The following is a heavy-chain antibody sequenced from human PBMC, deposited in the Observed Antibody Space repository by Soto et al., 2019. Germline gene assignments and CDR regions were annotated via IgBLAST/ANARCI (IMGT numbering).Heavy chain of an antibody. V-gene: IGHV1-18*01. CDR2: ISAYNGNT. CDR1: GYTFTSYG. CDR3: AGESYGGEFDY. J-gene: IGHJ4*02. Sequence: VASVKVSCKASGYTFTSYGISWVRQAPGQGLEWMGWISAYNGNTNYAQKLQGRVTITRDTSASTAYMELSSLRSEDTAVYYCAGESYGGEFDYWGQGTLVTVSS. D-gene: IGHD4-17*01.